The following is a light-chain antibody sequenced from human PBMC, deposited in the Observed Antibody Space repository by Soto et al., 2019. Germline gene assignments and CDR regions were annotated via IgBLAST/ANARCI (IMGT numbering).Light chain of an antibody. CDR2: GAS. V-gene: IGKV3-15*01. CDR3: QQYNNWPPIP. J-gene: IGKJ5*01. CDR1: QSVRSN. Sequence: VVMTQSPATLSVSPGERVTLSCRASQSVRSNLAWYQQKPGQSPRLLIYGASTRATGIPARFSGSGSGTEFTLTISSLQSEDFAVYYCQQYNNWPPIPFGQVTRLEIK.